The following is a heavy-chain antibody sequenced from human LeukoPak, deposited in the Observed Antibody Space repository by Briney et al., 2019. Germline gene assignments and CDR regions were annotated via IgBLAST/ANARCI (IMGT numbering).Heavy chain of an antibody. CDR1: GFTFSSYV. Sequence: GGSLRLSCAASGFTFSSYVMSWVRQAPGKGLEWVSAISGSGGSTYYADSVKGRFTISRDNSKNTLYLQMNSLRAEDTAVYYCAKISSGYRILFDYWGQGTLVTVSS. V-gene: IGHV3-23*01. CDR3: AKISSGYRILFDY. D-gene: IGHD3-22*01. CDR2: ISGSGGST. J-gene: IGHJ4*02.